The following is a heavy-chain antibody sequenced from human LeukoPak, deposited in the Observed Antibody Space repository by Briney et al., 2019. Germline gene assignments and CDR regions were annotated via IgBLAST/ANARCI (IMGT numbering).Heavy chain of an antibody. CDR3: ARILVGTALDPG. J-gene: IGHJ4*02. CDR2: INNDGSGT. CDR1: GFTFSSYW. D-gene: IGHD1-26*01. V-gene: IGHV3-74*01. Sequence: GGSLSLSCAASGFTFSSYWMHWVRQAPGKGPVWVSRINNDGSGTTYADSVKGRFTISRDDAKNTLYLQMDSLRAEDTAVYYCARILVGTALDPGWGQGTLVTVSS.